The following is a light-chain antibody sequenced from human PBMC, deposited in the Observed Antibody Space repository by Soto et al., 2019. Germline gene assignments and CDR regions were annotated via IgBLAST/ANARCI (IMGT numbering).Light chain of an antibody. J-gene: IGKJ4*01. V-gene: IGKV3-15*01. CDR3: QQYNNWPPLT. Sequence: EIVMTQSPATLSVSPGERATLSCRASQSVSTNLAWYQQKPGQAPSLFIFGASTRATGVPARFSGSGSGTEFTLTISSLQSEDFAVYYCQQYNNWPPLTFGGGTKVEIK. CDR1: QSVSTN. CDR2: GAS.